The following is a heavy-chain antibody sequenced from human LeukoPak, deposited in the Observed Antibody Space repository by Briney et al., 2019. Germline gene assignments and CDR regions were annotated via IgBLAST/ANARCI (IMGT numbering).Heavy chain of an antibody. V-gene: IGHV1-2*02. CDR3: ARQRGVSSGFTFDY. Sequence: ASVKVSCKASGYTFTDYYIHWVRQAPGQGLEWMGWINPNSGGTNYAQKFQGRITMTRDTSISTAYMELSRLRSDDTAVYYCARQRGVSSGFTFDYWGQGTLVTVSS. CDR2: INPNSGGT. D-gene: IGHD6-25*01. CDR1: GYTFTDYY. J-gene: IGHJ4*02.